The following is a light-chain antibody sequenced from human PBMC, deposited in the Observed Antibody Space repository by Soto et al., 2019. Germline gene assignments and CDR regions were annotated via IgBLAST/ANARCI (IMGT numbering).Light chain of an antibody. Sequence: QSALTQAASVSGSPGQSIIISCTGTGSNVGGYDLVSWYQHHPGKAPKLIIYEATKRPSGVSNRFSGSKSGNTASLTISGLQAEDEADYYCSSYTSSSTLVFGTGTKLTVL. J-gene: IGLJ1*01. CDR2: EAT. CDR3: SSYTSSSTLV. V-gene: IGLV2-14*02. CDR1: GSNVGGYDL.